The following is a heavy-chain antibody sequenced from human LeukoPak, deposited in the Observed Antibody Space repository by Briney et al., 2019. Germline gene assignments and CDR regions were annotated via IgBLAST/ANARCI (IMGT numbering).Heavy chain of an antibody. D-gene: IGHD3-9*01. CDR1: GFTFDDYG. CDR3: ARDPQLRYFDWYFDY. V-gene: IGHV3-20*04. CDR2: SNWNGGST. Sequence: GGSLRLACAASGFTFDDYGMSWVRQAPGKGLEWFSGSNWNGGSTGYADSVKGRFTISRDNAKNSLYLQMNSLRAEDTALYYCARDPQLRYFDWYFDYWGQGTLVTVSS. J-gene: IGHJ4*02.